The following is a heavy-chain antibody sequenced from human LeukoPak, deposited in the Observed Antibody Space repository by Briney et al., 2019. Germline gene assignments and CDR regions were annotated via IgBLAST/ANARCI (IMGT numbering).Heavy chain of an antibody. CDR3: ARSYYDFWSGYYLDY. Sequence: ASVKVSCKTSGYTFTSYGISWVRQAPGQGLEWMGWISAYNGNTNYAQKLQGRVTMTTDTSTSTAYMELRSLRSDDTAVYYCARSYYDFWSGYYLDYWGQGTLVTVSS. D-gene: IGHD3-3*01. CDR2: ISAYNGNT. CDR1: GYTFTSYG. V-gene: IGHV1-18*01. J-gene: IGHJ4*02.